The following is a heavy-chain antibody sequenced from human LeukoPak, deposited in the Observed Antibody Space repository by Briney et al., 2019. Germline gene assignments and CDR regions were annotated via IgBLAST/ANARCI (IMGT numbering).Heavy chain of an antibody. CDR2: ISGSGGST. CDR1: GFSFSSAW. V-gene: IGHV3-23*01. J-gene: IGHJ4*02. CDR3: AKSSYYDASGYYREYYFDS. D-gene: IGHD3-22*01. Sequence: GGSLRLSCAASGFSFSSAWMSWVRQAPGKGLEWVSSISGSGGSTHYVDSVKGRFTISRDKTKNTLYLQMNSLRAEDTAVYYCAKSSYYDASGYYREYYFDSWGQGTLVTVSS.